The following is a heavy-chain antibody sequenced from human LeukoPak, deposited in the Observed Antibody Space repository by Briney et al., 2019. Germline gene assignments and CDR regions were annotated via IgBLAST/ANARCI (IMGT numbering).Heavy chain of an antibody. CDR2: INHSGST. CDR1: GRSFSGYY. J-gene: IGHJ4*02. D-gene: IGHD2-15*01. V-gene: IGHV4-34*01. Sequence: SETLSLTCAVYGRSFSGYYWSWIRQPPGKGLEWIGEINHSGSTNYNPSLKSRVTISVDTSKNQFSLKLSSVTAADTAVYYCARDPGYCSGGSCYSDYWGQGTLVTVSS. CDR3: ARDPGYCSGGSCYSDY.